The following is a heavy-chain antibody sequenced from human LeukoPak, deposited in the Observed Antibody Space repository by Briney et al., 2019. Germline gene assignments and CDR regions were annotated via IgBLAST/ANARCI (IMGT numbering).Heavy chain of an antibody. V-gene: IGHV3-23*01. CDR3: AKLTVVGY. Sequence: GSLRLSCAASGFTFSIYAMNWVRQAPGKGLEWISTVSASGGSTYYTDSIKGRFTISRDNSKNTLYLQMNSLRADDTAVYYCAKLTVVGYWGQGTLVTVSS. D-gene: IGHD4-23*01. CDR1: GFTFSIYA. J-gene: IGHJ4*02. CDR2: VSASGGST.